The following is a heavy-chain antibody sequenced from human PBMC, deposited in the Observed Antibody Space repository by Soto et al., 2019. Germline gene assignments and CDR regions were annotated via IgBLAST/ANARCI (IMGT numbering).Heavy chain of an antibody. D-gene: IGHD4-4*01. CDR3: ARDLKGYSGAFDI. Sequence: SETLSLTCTVSGGSISSSSYYWGGIRQPPGKGLEWIGYIYYSGSTNYNPSLKSRVTISVDTSKNQFSLKLSSVTAVDTAVYYCARDLKGYSGAFDIWGQGTMVTVSS. J-gene: IGHJ3*02. V-gene: IGHV4-61*01. CDR1: GGSISSSSYY. CDR2: IYYSGST.